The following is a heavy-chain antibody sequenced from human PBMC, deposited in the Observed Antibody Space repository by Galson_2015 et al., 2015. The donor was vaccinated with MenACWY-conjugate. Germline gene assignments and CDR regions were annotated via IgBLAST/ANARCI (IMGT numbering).Heavy chain of an antibody. CDR3: AKGYSGYDSSFPYYFDY. V-gene: IGHV3-30*18. Sequence: SLRLSCAASGFSFSNYGMHWVRQAPGKGLEWVAVISYDGTNKYYAGSVKGRFTISRDNSKNTLYLQMNSLRAEDTAVYYCAKGYSGYDSSFPYYFDYWGQGTLVTVSS. CDR2: ISYDGTNK. D-gene: IGHD5-12*01. CDR1: GFSFSNYG. J-gene: IGHJ4*02.